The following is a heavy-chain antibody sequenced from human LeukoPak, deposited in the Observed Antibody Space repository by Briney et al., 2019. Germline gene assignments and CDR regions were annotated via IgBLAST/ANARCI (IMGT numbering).Heavy chain of an antibody. D-gene: IGHD2-21*02. CDR3: AKEPRLYCGGDCYYDGAFDI. CDR2: ISNSGGST. Sequence: PGGSLRLSCAASGFTFSSYAMSWVRQAPGKGLEWVSGISNSGGSTYYADSVKGRFTISRDNSKNTLYLQMNSLRAEDTAVYYCAKEPRLYCGGDCYYDGAFDIWGQGTMVTVSS. V-gene: IGHV3-23*01. J-gene: IGHJ3*02. CDR1: GFTFSSYA.